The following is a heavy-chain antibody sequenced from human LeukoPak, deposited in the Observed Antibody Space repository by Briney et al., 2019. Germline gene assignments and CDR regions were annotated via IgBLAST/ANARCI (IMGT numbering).Heavy chain of an antibody. V-gene: IGHV3-23*01. D-gene: IGHD5-24*01. J-gene: IGHJ4*02. CDR3: AKDSGGRWLQGYYFDY. CDR1: GFTFSSSA. CDR2: ISGSGSGGST. Sequence: GGSLRLSCAASGFTFSSSAMSWVRQAPGKGLEWVSSISGSGSGGSTCYADSVKGRFTISRDNSKNTLYLQMNSLRAEDTAVYYCAKDSGGRWLQGYYFDYWGQGTLVTVSS.